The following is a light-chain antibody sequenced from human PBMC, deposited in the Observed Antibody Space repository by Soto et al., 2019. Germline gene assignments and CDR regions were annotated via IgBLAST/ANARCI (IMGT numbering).Light chain of an antibody. CDR1: XSDVGGYNY. CDR3: CSYAGSYYV. CDR2: DVS. V-gene: IGLV2-11*01. J-gene: IGLJ1*01. Sequence: QSALTQPRSVSGSPGXSVTISCTGXXSDVGGYNYVSWYQQHPGKAPKLMIYDVSKRPSGVPDRFSGSKSGNTASLTISGLQAEDEADYYCCSYAGSYYVFGTGTKVTVL.